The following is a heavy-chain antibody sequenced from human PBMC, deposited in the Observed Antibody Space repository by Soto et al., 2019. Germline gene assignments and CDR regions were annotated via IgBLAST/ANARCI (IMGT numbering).Heavy chain of an antibody. CDR3: AKGGSLGGMLDS. V-gene: IGHV3-30-3*01. J-gene: IGHJ4*02. D-gene: IGHD2-15*01. Sequence: GGSLRLSCAASGFIFSGYAMHWVRRAPGKGLDWVAVISYDGSTEYYAESVRGRFTISRDNSKNTLYLQMNSLRVEDTAFYFCAKGGSLGGMLDSWGRGTLVTVSS. CDR2: ISYDGSTE. CDR1: GFIFSGYA.